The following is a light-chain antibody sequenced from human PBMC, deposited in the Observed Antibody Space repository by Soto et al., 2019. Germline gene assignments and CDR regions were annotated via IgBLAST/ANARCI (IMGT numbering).Light chain of an antibody. CDR1: SSNIGAGYD. CDR2: GNS. J-gene: IGLJ1*01. CDR3: QSYDSSLSAPV. Sequence: QLVLTQPPSVSGAPGQRVTISCTGSSSNIGAGYDVHWYQQLPGTAPKLLIYGNSNRPSGVPDRFSGSKSGTSASLAITGLQAEDEADYYCQSYDSSLSAPVFGTGTKLTV. V-gene: IGLV1-40*01.